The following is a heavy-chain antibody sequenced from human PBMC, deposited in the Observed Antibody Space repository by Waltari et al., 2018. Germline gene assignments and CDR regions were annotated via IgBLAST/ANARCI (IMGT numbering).Heavy chain of an antibody. J-gene: IGHJ6*02. D-gene: IGHD3-9*01. CDR3: ARDIGLRYFDWYPDV. CDR1: GFTFSSYS. Sequence: EVQLVESGGGLVQPGGSLRLSCAASGFTFSSYSMNRVRQAPGKGLEWVSYISSSSSTRYYADSVKGRFTISRDNAKNSLYLQMISLRAEDTAVYYCARDIGLRYFDWYPDVWGQGTTVTVSS. V-gene: IGHV3-48*01. CDR2: ISSSSSTR.